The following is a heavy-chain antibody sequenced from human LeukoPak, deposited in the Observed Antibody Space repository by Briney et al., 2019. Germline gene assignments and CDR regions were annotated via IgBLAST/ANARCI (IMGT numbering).Heavy chain of an antibody. Sequence: SETLSLTCTVSGGSISSGSYYWSWIRQPAGKGLEWIGRIYTSGSTNYNPSLKRRVTISVDTSKNQFSLKLSSVTAADTAVYYCARERSSGWYFAFDIWGQGTMVTVSS. V-gene: IGHV4-61*02. D-gene: IGHD6-19*01. CDR3: ARERSSGWYFAFDI. CDR1: GGSISSGSYY. J-gene: IGHJ3*02. CDR2: IYTSGST.